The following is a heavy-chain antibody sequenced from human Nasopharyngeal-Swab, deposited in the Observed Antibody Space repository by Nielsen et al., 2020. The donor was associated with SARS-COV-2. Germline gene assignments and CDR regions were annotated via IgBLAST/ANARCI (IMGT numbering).Heavy chain of an antibody. J-gene: IGHJ4*02. D-gene: IGHD1-26*01. V-gene: IGHV3-30-3*01. CDR3: ARDGGSRSQFDY. Sequence: GGSRGLSCVPPGFTFSLSAMPWARQAPGKGLEWVAVISDDGSTKFYADSVMGRFTVSRDNSKNTVHLQMNSLRSDDKAMYYCARDGGSRSQFDYWGQGTLVTVSS. CDR2: ISDDGSTK. CDR1: GFTFSLSA.